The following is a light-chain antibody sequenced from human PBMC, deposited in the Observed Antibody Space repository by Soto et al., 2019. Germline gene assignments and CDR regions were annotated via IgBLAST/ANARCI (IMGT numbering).Light chain of an antibody. V-gene: IGKV4-1*01. CDR3: QQYYSTPHT. Sequence: DIVMTQSPDSLAVSLGERATINCKSSQSVLYSSNNNNYLAWYQQKPGQPPKLLIYWASTRESGVPDRFSGSGSGTDFTPTISSLQAEDVAVYYCQQYYSTPHTFGQGTKLEIK. J-gene: IGKJ2*01. CDR2: WAS. CDR1: QSVLYSSNNNNY.